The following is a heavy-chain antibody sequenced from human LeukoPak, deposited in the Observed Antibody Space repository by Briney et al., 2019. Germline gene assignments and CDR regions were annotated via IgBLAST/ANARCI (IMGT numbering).Heavy chain of an antibody. CDR2: ITSSGSTI. D-gene: IGHD3-10*01. CDR3: AKGWFGELLSNWFDP. Sequence: GGSLRLSCAASGFTFSSYEMNWVRQAPGKGLEWVSYITSSGSTIYYADSAQGRFTISRDNSKNTLYLQMNSLRAEDTAVYYCAKGWFGELLSNWFDPWGQGTLVTVSS. J-gene: IGHJ5*02. V-gene: IGHV3-48*03. CDR1: GFTFSSYE.